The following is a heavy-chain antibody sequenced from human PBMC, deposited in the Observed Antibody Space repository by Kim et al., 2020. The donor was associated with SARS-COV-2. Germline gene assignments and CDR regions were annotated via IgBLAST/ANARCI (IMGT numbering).Heavy chain of an antibody. V-gene: IGHV4-34*01. J-gene: IGHJ2*01. CDR3: ARASGFRRLWYFDL. Sequence: TPSLKSRVTISVDTSKNQFSLKLSSVTAADTAVYYCARASGFRRLWYFDLWGRGTLVTVSS. D-gene: IGHD5-12*01.